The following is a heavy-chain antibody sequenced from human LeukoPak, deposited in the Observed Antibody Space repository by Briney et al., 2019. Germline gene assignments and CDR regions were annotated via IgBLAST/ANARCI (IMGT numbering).Heavy chain of an antibody. D-gene: IGHD2-2*01. V-gene: IGHV4-34*01. CDR3: ARGGYCSSTSCHRRIVERYNWFDP. CDR2: INHSGST. Sequence: SETLSLTCAVYGGSFSGYYWSWIRQPPGKGLEWIGEINHSGSTNYNPSLKSRVTISVDTSKNQFSLKLSSVTAADTAVYYCARGGYCSSTSCHRRIVERYNWFDPWGQGTLVTVSS. J-gene: IGHJ5*02. CDR1: GGSFSGYY.